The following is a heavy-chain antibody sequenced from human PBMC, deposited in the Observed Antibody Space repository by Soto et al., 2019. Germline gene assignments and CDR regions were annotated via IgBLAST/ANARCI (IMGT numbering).Heavy chain of an antibody. CDR3: ARHGYYPYPYFDY. J-gene: IGHJ4*02. CDR2: IYYSGST. D-gene: IGHD5-18*01. V-gene: IGHV4-39*01. CDR1: GGSISSTTYS. Sequence: QLQLQESGPGLVKPSETLSLTCTVSGGSISSTTYSWGWIRQPPGKGLEWIGTIYYSGSTYYNPSLKSRVTISVDPSKHQFSLELNSVTAADTAIYYCARHGYYPYPYFDYWGQGTLVTVAS.